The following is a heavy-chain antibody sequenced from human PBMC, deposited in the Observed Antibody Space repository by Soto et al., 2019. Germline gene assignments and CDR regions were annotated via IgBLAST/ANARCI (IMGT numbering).Heavy chain of an antibody. CDR1: GDTFTDYY. J-gene: IGHJ4*02. CDR3: ARGGHVVVVTAALDY. CDR2: VNPSGGHT. D-gene: IGHD2-21*02. V-gene: IGHV1-46*01. Sequence: QVQLMQSGAEVKKPGASVKVSCKASGDTFTDYYIHWVRQVPGQGLEWMGTVNPSGGHTTYAQHFLGRVTMTRGTSTSTLYMELTSLTSDDTAIYYCARGGHVVVVTAALDYWGQGTLVTVSS.